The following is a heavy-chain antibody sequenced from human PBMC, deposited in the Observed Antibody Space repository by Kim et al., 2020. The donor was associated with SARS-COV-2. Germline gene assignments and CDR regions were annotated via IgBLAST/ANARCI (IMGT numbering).Heavy chain of an antibody. Sequence: SVKVSCKASGGTFSSYAISWVRQAPGQGLEWMGRIIPILGIANYAQKFQGRVTITADKSTSTAYMELSSLRSEDTAVYYCARAPRLFGGNPFDYWGQGTLVTVSS. CDR1: GGTFSSYA. CDR2: IIPILGIA. CDR3: ARAPRLFGGNPFDY. V-gene: IGHV1-69*04. D-gene: IGHD2-15*01. J-gene: IGHJ4*02.